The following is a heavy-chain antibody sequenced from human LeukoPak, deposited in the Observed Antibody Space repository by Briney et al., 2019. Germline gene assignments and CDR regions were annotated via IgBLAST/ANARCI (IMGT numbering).Heavy chain of an antibody. D-gene: IGHD2-8*01. CDR3: ARAMYASRDAFDI. CDR2: IYYSGST. Sequence: PSETLSLTCTVSGDSITGYYWSWIREPPGKGLEWGGYIYYSGSTNYNPSLKSRVTISVDTSKNQFSLKLSSVTAAGTAVYYCARAMYASRDAFDIWGQGTMVTVCS. J-gene: IGHJ3*02. CDR1: GDSITGYY. V-gene: IGHV4-59*01.